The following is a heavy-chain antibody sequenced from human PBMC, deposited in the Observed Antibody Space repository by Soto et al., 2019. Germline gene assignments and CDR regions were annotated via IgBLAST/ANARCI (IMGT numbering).Heavy chain of an antibody. V-gene: IGHV3-15*01. D-gene: IGHD3-16*01. Sequence: GGSLRLSCAASGFTFSNAWMSWVRQAPGKGLEWVGRIKSKTDGGTTDYAAPVKGRFTISRDDPKNTLYLQMNSLKTEDTAVYYCTTGNMITFGGYFDYWGQGTLVTVSS. CDR3: TTGNMITFGGYFDY. J-gene: IGHJ4*02. CDR1: GFTFSNAW. CDR2: IKSKTDGGTT.